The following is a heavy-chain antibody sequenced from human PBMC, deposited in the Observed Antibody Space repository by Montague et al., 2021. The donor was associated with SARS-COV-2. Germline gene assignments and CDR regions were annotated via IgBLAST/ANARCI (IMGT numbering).Heavy chain of an antibody. V-gene: IGHV3-30*04. J-gene: IGHJ3*02. CDR2: ISYDGSNK. D-gene: IGHD2/OR15-2a*01. CDR3: ARDFYSNTGVGFDI. CDR1: GFIFSSYA. Sequence: SLRLSCAASGFIFSSYAMHWVRQAPGKGLEWVAVISYDGSNKHYXDSXRGRFTISRDNSKNTLYVQMNSLRVEDSAVYYCARDFYSNTGVGFDIWGQGTMVTVSS.